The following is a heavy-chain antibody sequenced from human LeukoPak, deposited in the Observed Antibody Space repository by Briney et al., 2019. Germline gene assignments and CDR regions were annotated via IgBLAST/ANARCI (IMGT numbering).Heavy chain of an antibody. CDR2: TYYRSKWYN. J-gene: IGHJ3*02. D-gene: IGHD3-10*01. V-gene: IGHV6-1*01. CDR1: GDSVSSNSAA. Sequence: SQTLSLTCAISGDSVSSNSAAWNWIRQSPSRGLEWLGRTYYRSKWYNDYAVSVKSRITINPDTSKNQFSLQLNSVTPEDTAVYYCARAPPSLSLWFGALSWAFDIWGQGTMVTVSS. CDR3: ARAPPSLSLWFGALSWAFDI.